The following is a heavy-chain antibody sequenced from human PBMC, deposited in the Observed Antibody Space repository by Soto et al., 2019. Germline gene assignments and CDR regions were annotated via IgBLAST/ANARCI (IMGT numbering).Heavy chain of an antibody. CDR1: GFTFSSYA. J-gene: IGHJ4*02. CDR2: ISYDGSNK. CDR3: ARGGRNPFDY. V-gene: IGHV3-30-3*01. Sequence: PGGSLRLSCAASGFTFSSYAMHWVRQAPGKGLEWVAVISYDGSNKYHADSVKGRFTISRDNAKNSLYLQMNSLRAEDTAVYYCARGGRNPFDYWGQGTLVTVS.